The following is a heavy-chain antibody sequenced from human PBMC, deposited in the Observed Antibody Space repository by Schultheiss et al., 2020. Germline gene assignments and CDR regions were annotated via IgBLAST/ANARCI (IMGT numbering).Heavy chain of an antibody. CDR1: GGSISSYY. V-gene: IGHV4-59*01. CDR3: ARDWGSSGFYGHFDL. Sequence: SQPLSLTCTVSGGSISSYYWSWIRQPPGKGLEWIGYIYYSGSTNYNPSLKSRVTISVDTSKNQFSLKLSSVTAADTAVYYCARDWGSSGFYGHFDLWGRGTLVTGSS. J-gene: IGHJ2*01. D-gene: IGHD3-22*01. CDR2: IYYSGST.